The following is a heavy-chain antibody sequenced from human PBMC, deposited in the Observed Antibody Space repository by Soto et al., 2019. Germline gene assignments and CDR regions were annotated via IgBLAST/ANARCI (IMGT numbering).Heavy chain of an antibody. V-gene: IGHV4-39*01. Sequence: PSETLSLTCSASGGSISSSSYFWDWIRQPPGKGLEWIASIHSSGSTYYNPSLKSRVTISIDTSKNQFSLKLSSVTAADTAVYYCGRRVRIAVAPFDYWGQGTLVTAPQ. D-gene: IGHD6-19*01. J-gene: IGHJ4*02. CDR3: GRRVRIAVAPFDY. CDR1: GGSISSSSYF. CDR2: IHSSGST.